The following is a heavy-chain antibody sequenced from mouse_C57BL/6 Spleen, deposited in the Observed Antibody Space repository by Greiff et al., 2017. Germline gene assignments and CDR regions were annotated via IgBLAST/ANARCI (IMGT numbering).Heavy chain of an antibody. CDR3: TREPGVTGTGWYFDY. J-gene: IGHJ2*01. CDR1: GYTFTDYE. CDR2: IDPETGGT. D-gene: IGHD4-1*01. V-gene: IGHV1-15*01. Sequence: QVQLQQSGAELVRPGASVTLSCTASGYTFTDYEMHWVKQTPVHGLDWIGAIDPETGGTAYNQKFKGKAILTADKSSSTAYMELRSLTAEDSAVYYGTREPGVTGTGWYFDYWGQGTTLTVSS.